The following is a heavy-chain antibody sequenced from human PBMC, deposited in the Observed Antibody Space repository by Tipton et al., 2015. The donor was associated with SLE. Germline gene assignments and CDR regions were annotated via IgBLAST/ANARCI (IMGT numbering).Heavy chain of an antibody. V-gene: IGHV4-61*09. Sequence: LRLSCTVSGGSISSGSYYWSWIRQPAGKGLEWIGYIYTSGSTNYNPSLKSRVTISVDTSKNQFSLKLSSVTAADTAVYYCARAEQLADYWYFDLWGRGTLVTVSS. CDR1: GGSISSGSYY. CDR3: ARAEQLADYWYFDL. D-gene: IGHD6-6*01. J-gene: IGHJ2*01. CDR2: IYTSGST.